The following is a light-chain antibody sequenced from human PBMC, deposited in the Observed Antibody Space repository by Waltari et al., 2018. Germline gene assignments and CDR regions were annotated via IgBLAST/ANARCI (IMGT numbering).Light chain of an antibody. J-gene: IGLJ2*01. CDR2: EVI. V-gene: IGLV2-8*01. Sequence: QSALAQPPSASGSPGQSVTISCTGTSRAVGGYHYVSWYQQHPGKAPKLMIYEVIKRPSGVPVRFSGSKSGNTASLTVSGLQAEDEAAYYCSSYAGSNFVVFGGGTKVTVL. CDR3: SSYAGSNFVV. CDR1: SRAVGGYHY.